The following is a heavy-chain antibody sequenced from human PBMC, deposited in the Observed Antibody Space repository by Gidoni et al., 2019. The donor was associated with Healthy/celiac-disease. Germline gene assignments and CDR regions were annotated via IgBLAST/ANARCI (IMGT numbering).Heavy chain of an antibody. D-gene: IGHD3-10*01. V-gene: IGHV3-48*03. Sequence: DVQLVESGVGLVQPGGSLRLSCAASGFTFSSYEMNWVRQAPGTGLEWVSYMSSSGSNIYYADSVKGRFTISRDNAKNSLYLQMNSLRAEDTAVDYCARDRVVDYWGQGTLVTVCS. CDR3: ARDRVVDY. CDR2: MSSSGSNI. CDR1: GFTFSSYE. J-gene: IGHJ4*02.